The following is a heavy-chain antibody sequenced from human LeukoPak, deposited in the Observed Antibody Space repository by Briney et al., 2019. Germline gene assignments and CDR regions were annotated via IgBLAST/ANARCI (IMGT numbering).Heavy chain of an antibody. CDR1: GYTFTSYD. V-gene: IGHV1-8*01. D-gene: IGHD7-27*01. CDR3: ATSQKYVGTPYYFDY. CDR2: MNPNSGNT. J-gene: IGHJ4*02. Sequence: GASVKVSCKASGYTFTSYDINWVRQATGQGLEWMRWMNPNSGNTGYAQKFQGRVTMTRKPSISTAYMELSSLRSEDTAVYYCATSQKYVGTPYYFDYWGQGTPVTVSS.